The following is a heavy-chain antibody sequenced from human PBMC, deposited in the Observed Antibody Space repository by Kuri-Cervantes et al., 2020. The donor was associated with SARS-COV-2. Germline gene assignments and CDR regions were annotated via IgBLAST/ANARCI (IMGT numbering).Heavy chain of an antibody. Sequence: ESLKISCSVSGGSISSYYWSWIRQPPGKGLEWIGYIYYSGSTNYNPSLMSRLTISVDTSKNQFSLKLSSVTAADTAVYYCARDFWSGYYGGNWFDPWGQGTLVTVSS. CDR2: IYYSGST. V-gene: IGHV4-59*12. J-gene: IGHJ5*02. D-gene: IGHD3-3*01. CDR1: GGSISSYY. CDR3: ARDFWSGYYGGNWFDP.